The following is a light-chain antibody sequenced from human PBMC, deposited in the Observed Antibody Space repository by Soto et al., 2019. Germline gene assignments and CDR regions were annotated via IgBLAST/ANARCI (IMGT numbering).Light chain of an antibody. Sequence: EIVMTQSPATLSVSPGERATLSCRASQSISSNLAWYQQRPGQAPRLLVYGASTRATGIPDRFSGSGSGTEYTLTISSLQSEDFAVYYCQQSDSWHPLYTFGPGTKVDLK. CDR2: GAS. CDR3: QQSDSWHPLYT. CDR1: QSISSN. V-gene: IGKV3-15*01. J-gene: IGKJ3*01.